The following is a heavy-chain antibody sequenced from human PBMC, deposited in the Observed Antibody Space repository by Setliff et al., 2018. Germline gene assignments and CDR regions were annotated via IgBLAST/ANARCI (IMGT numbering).Heavy chain of an antibody. J-gene: IGHJ6*02. CDR2: IKQDGSEK. CDR3: AREGGDDSKWYNNDMDV. V-gene: IGHV3-7*01. Sequence: QPGGSLRLSCAASGFTFSSHWMHWVRQAPGKGLQWVGNIKQDGSEKYYVDSVKGRFTISRDNAKNSLYLQMNSLRVEDTAVYYCAREGGDDSKWYNNDMDVWGQGTTVTVSS. CDR1: GFTFSSHW. D-gene: IGHD3-16*01.